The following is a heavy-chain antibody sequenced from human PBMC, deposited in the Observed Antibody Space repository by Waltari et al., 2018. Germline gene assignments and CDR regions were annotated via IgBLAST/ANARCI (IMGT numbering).Heavy chain of an antibody. J-gene: IGHJ4*02. D-gene: IGHD6-19*01. CDR3: ARDTIAVGYFDL. CDR1: GGSITTYY. V-gene: IGHV4-59*01. Sequence: QVQLQESGPGLVKPSETLSLTCTVSGGSITTYYWTWIRQPPGRGLEWIGYMFYNGSPNYNPSLKSRVTISIDTSTNQVSLNLSAVTAADTAIYYCARDTIAVGYFDLWGQGTLVTVSS. CDR2: MFYNGSP.